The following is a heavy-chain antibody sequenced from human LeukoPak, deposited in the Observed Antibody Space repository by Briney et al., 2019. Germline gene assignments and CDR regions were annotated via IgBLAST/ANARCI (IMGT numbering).Heavy chain of an antibody. CDR1: GFTFSSYE. CDR2: ISSSGSTI. V-gene: IGHV3-48*03. Sequence: GGSLRLSCAASGFTFSSYEMNWVRQAPGKGLEWVSYISSSGSTIYYADSVKGRFTTSRDNAKNSLYLQMNSLRAEDTAVYYCAREKLDGSGSYGIYFDYWGQGTLVTVSS. CDR3: AREKLDGSGSYGIYFDY. D-gene: IGHD3-10*01. J-gene: IGHJ4*02.